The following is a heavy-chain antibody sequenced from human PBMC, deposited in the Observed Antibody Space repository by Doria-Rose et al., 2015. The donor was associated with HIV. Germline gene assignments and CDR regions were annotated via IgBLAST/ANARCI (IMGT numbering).Heavy chain of an antibody. D-gene: IGHD6-13*01. V-gene: IGHV2-26*01. CDR3: ARIKSSRWYHKYYFDF. CDR1: GVSLSSPGMG. Sequence: SGPVLVKPTETLTLTCTVSGVSLSSPGMGVSWIRQPPGKAPEWLANIFSDDERSYKTSLKSRLTISRGTSKSRVVLTMTDMDPVDTATYYCARIKSSRWYHKYYFDFWGQGTPVIVSA. J-gene: IGHJ4*02. CDR2: IFSDDER.